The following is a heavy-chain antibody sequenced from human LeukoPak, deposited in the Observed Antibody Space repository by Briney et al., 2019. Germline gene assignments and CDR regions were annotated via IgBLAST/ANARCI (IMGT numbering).Heavy chain of an antibody. CDR3: ARDNSNYGAFDY. D-gene: IGHD4-11*01. Sequence: SETLSLTCTVSGGSISSYYWSWIRQPPGKGLGWIGYIYYSGSTNYNPSLKSRVTISVDTSKNQFSLKLSSVTAADTAVYYCARDNSNYGAFDYWGQGTLVTVSS. CDR2: IYYSGST. CDR1: GGSISSYY. J-gene: IGHJ4*02. V-gene: IGHV4-59*01.